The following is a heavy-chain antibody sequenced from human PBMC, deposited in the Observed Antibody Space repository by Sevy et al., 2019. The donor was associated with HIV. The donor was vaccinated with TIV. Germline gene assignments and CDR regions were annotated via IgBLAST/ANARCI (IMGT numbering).Heavy chain of an antibody. J-gene: IGHJ6*02. CDR3: ARSILAVAGSYGLDV. CDR1: GFNFSNYV. CDR2: ISCYGNEA. D-gene: IGHD6-19*01. Sequence: GGSLRLSCAASGFNFSNYVLHWVRQAPGKGLEWVTFISCYGNEAVYVDSVKGRFTISRDDSKNTLYLQMNSLRPEDTSVYYCARSILAVAGSYGLDVWGQGTTVTVSS. V-gene: IGHV3-30*03.